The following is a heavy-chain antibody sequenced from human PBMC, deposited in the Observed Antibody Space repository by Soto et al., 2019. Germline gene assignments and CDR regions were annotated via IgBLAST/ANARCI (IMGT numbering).Heavy chain of an antibody. CDR3: ARSVLLGIGAAGS. J-gene: IGHJ5*02. D-gene: IGHD6-19*01. CDR1: GFAFDRYG. V-gene: IGHV3-33*01. CDR2: IWNDGSEK. Sequence: QVQLVESGGGFVQPGASLRLSCAASGFAFDRYGMHWVRQAPGKGLEWVAVIWNDGSEKKYADSVKGRFTISRDNSEKILFLQMNKMRAEDTAVYFCARSVLLGIGAAGSWGQGIRVTVSS.